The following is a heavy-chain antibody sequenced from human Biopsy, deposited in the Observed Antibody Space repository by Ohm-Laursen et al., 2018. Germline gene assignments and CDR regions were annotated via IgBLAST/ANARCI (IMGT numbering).Heavy chain of an antibody. D-gene: IGHD4-11*01. J-gene: IGHJ6*02. CDR3: ARDSGILNYGNFKYYHYYGMDV. Sequence: GTLSLTCTVSGDSVTKCYWSWIRQPPGKGLEWIGHIYYSVMTNYNPSLQSRVSISVDTSRNQVSLTLSSVTAADTAVYYCARDSGILNYGNFKYYHYYGMDVWGQGTKVTVSS. V-gene: IGHV4-59*02. CDR2: IYYSVMT. CDR1: GDSVTKCY.